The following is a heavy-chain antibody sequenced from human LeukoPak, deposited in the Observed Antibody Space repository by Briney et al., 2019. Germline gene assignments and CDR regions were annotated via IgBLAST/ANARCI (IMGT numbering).Heavy chain of an antibody. J-gene: IGHJ3*02. D-gene: IGHD3-22*01. V-gene: IGHV4-38-2*02. CDR1: GYSISSGYY. Sequence: SETLSLTCTVSGYSISSGYYWGWIRQPPGKGLEWIGSIYYSGSTNYNPSLKSRVTISVDTSKNQFSLKVSSVTAADTAVYYCASLTTADAFDIWGQGTMVTVSS. CDR3: ASLTTADAFDI. CDR2: IYYSGST.